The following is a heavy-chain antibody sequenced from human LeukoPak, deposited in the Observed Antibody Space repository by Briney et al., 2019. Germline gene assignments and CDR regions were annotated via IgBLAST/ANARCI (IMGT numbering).Heavy chain of an antibody. CDR3: ARTYQWLEINAEYFQH. Sequence: ASVKVSCKASGYTFTSYAMHWVRQAPGQRLEWMEWINAGNGNTKYSQKFQGRVTITRDTSASTAYMELSSLRSEDTAVYYCARTYQWLEINAEYFQHWGQGTLVTVSS. V-gene: IGHV1-3*01. CDR2: INAGNGNT. D-gene: IGHD6-19*01. J-gene: IGHJ1*01. CDR1: GYTFTSYA.